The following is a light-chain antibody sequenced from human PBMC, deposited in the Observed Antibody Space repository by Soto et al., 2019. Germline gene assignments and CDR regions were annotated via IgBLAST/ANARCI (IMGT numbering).Light chain of an antibody. J-gene: IGKJ5*01. Sequence: EIVTTQSPASLSVSPGERAALSCRASQSVGRNLAWYQQKPGQAPRLLIYDASTRPTGTPAMFSGGGSGTEFALRISSLQSEAFAVYYCQQDNNTPTITFGQGALLDI. CDR1: QSVGRN. V-gene: IGKV3-15*01. CDR2: DAS. CDR3: QQDNNTPTIT.